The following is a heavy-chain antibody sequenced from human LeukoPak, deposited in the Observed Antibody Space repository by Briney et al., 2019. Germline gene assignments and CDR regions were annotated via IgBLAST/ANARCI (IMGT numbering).Heavy chain of an antibody. D-gene: IGHD5-24*01. CDR3: ARVDRDGYNLVDY. J-gene: IGHJ4*02. V-gene: IGHV3-23*01. CDR2: ISGSGGST. Sequence: GGSLRLSCAASGFTFSSYAMSWVRQAPGKGLEWVSAISGSGGSTYYADSVKGRFTISRDNAKNSLDLQMNSMRAGDTAVYYCARVDRDGYNLVDYWGQGTLVTVSS. CDR1: GFTFSSYA.